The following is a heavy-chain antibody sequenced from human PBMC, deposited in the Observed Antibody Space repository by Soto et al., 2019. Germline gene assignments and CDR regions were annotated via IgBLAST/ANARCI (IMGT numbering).Heavy chain of an antibody. Sequence: SETLSLTCAVSGGSISSGGYSWSWIRQHPGKGLEWIGYIYYSGSTYYNPSLKSRVTISVDTSKNQFSLKLSSVTAADTAVYYCATEPAYSSSWANWFDPWGQGTLVTVPQ. CDR1: GGSISSGGYS. CDR3: ATEPAYSSSWANWFDP. J-gene: IGHJ5*02. V-gene: IGHV4-31*11. D-gene: IGHD6-13*01. CDR2: IYYSGST.